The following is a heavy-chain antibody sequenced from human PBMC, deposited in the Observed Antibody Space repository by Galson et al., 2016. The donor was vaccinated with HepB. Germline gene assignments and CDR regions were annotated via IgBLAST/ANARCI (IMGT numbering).Heavy chain of an antibody. V-gene: IGHV5-51*01. CDR3: ARRPPGSNTWYYFDY. J-gene: IGHJ4*02. Sequence: MGMIYPGDSDTRYNPSFEGQVPISADTSIDTAHLQWSSLKASDSAMYYCARRPPGSNTWYYFDYWGQGTMVTVSS. CDR2: IYPGDSDT. D-gene: IGHD6-13*01.